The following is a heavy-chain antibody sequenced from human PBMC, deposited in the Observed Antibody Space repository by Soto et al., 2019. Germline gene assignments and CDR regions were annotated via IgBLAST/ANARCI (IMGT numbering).Heavy chain of an antibody. CDR1: GFSLSTSGVG. J-gene: IGHJ4*02. Sequence: QITLKESGPTLVKPTQTLTLTCTFSGFSLSTSGVGVGWIRQPPGKALEWLALIYWNDDKRYSPSLKSRLTITKDTSKNQVVLTMTTMDPVDTATYYCAHIVLNWISKNQEFDYWGQGTLVTVSS. CDR3: AHIVLNWISKNQEFDY. D-gene: IGHD1-20*01. CDR2: IYWNDDK. V-gene: IGHV2-5*01.